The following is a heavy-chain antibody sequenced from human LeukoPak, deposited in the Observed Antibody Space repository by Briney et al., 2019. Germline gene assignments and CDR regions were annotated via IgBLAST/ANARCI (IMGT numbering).Heavy chain of an antibody. CDR1: GGTFSSYA. D-gene: IGHD3-22*01. Sequence: SVKVSCKASGGTFSSYAISWVRQAPGQGLEWMGRIIAIFGTANYAQKFQGRVTITTDESTSTAYMELSSLRSEDTAVYYCARDSNYESSGYSLCAFDIWGQGTMVTVSS. J-gene: IGHJ3*02. V-gene: IGHV1-69*05. CDR2: IIAIFGTA. CDR3: ARDSNYESSGYSLCAFDI.